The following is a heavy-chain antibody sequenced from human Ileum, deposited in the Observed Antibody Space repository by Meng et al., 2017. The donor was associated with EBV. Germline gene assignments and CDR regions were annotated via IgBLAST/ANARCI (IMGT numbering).Heavy chain of an antibody. CDR1: GFTLGDYY. D-gene: IGHD4-17*01. V-gene: IGHV3-11*01. J-gene: IGHJ4*02. Sequence: QVQRVESGGGLGKLGGSLGLSCVASGFTLGDYYMGWTRQAPGKGLEWISYIDSGSTTINYADSVKGRFTISRDNAMNTLYLEMNYLRADDTAVYYCARENYGSDYWGQGTLVTVSS. CDR3: ARENYGSDY. CDR2: IDSGSTTI.